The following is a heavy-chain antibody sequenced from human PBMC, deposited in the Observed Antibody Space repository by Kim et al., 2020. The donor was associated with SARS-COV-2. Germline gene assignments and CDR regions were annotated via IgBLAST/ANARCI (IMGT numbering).Heavy chain of an antibody. CDR2: IVVGSGNT. Sequence: SVKVSCKASGFTFTSSAVQWVRQARGQRLEWIGWIVVGSGNTNYAQKFQERVTITRDMSTSTAYMELSSLRSEDTAVYYCAADLRLAAAATPRSYYYGMDVWGQGTTVTVSS. CDR1: GFTFTSSA. D-gene: IGHD6-13*01. V-gene: IGHV1-58*01. J-gene: IGHJ6*02. CDR3: AADLRLAAAATPRSYYYGMDV.